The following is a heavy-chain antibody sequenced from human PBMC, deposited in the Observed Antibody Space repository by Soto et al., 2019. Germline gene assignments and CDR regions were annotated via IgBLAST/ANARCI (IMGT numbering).Heavy chain of an antibody. Sequence: GASVKVSCKASGYTFTSYGISWVRQAPGQGLEWMGWISAYNGNTNYAQKLQGRVTMTTDTSTSTAYMELRSLRSDDTAVYYCARVFLGYYDSTGMDNHYWGQGTLVTVSS. D-gene: IGHD3-22*01. CDR3: ARVFLGYYDSTGMDNHY. V-gene: IGHV1-18*01. J-gene: IGHJ4*02. CDR2: ISAYNGNT. CDR1: GYTFTSYG.